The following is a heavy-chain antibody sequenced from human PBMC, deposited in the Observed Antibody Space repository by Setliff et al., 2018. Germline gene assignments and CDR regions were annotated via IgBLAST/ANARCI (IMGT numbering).Heavy chain of an antibody. D-gene: IGHD1-1*01. CDR3: AKGGGRYHSDS. CDR2: IFHTEVS. V-gene: IGHV4-39*07. CDR1: GGSISSGHYY. Sequence: SSETLSLTCAVSGGSISSGHYYWGWVRQAPGKGLEWVATIFHTEVSYYNPSLKSRVTMSVDTSKNQFSLKLTSMTAADTAVYYCAKGGGRYHSDSWGQGILVTVSS. J-gene: IGHJ4*02.